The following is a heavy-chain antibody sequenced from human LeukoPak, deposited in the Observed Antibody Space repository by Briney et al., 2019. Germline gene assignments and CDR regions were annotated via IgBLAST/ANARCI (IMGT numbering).Heavy chain of an antibody. CDR2: ISGSGGST. D-gene: IGHD3-22*01. CDR3: AKDLKALTASSGYYYDY. CDR1: GFTFSSYA. Sequence: GTSLRLSCAASGFTFSSYAMSWVRQAPGKGLEWVSAISGSGGSTYYADSVKGRFTISRDNSKNTLYLQMNSLRAEDTAVYYCAKDLKALTASSGYYYDYWGQGTLVTVSS. J-gene: IGHJ4*02. V-gene: IGHV3-23*01.